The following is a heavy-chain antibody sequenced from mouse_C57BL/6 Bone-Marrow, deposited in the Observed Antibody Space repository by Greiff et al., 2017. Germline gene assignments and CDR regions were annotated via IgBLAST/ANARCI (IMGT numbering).Heavy chain of an antibody. Sequence: VQLQQSGPELVKPGASVKISCKASGYAFSSSWMNWVKQRPGKGLEWIGRIYPGAGDTNYNGKFKGMATLTADKSSSTAYMQLSSLTSEDTAVYFWAREIGKDWCYDVWGTGTTVTVSS. J-gene: IGHJ1*03. CDR3: AREIGKDWCYDV. CDR1: GYAFSSSW. V-gene: IGHV1-82*01. D-gene: IGHD3-1*01. CDR2: IYPGAGDT.